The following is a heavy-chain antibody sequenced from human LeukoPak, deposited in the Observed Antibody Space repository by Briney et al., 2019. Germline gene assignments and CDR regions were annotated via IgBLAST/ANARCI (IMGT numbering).Heavy chain of an antibody. CDR2: ISYDGSNK. Sequence: GGSLRLSCAASGFTFSSYAMHWVRQAPGKGLEWVAVISYDGSNKYYADSVKGRFTISRDNSKNTLYLQMNSLRAEDTAVYYCAKDSTAAALGYWGQGTLVTVSS. J-gene: IGHJ4*02. D-gene: IGHD6-13*01. CDR3: AKDSTAAALGY. V-gene: IGHV3-30-3*01. CDR1: GFTFSSYA.